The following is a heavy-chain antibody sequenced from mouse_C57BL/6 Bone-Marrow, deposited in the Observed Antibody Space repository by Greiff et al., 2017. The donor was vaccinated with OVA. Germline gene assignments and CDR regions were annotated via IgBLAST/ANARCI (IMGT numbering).Heavy chain of an antibody. J-gene: IGHJ1*03. CDR2: IDPSDSYN. CDR3: ASLFATVVAHYFDV. CDR1: GYTFTSYW. V-gene: IGHV1-50*01. D-gene: IGHD1-1*01. Sequence: VQLQQPGAELVKPGASVKLSCKASGYTFTSYWMHWVKQRPGQGLEWIGEIDPSDSYNNYNQKFKGKATLTEDTSSSKAYMQLSSQTSEDSAVDYWASLFATVVAHYFDVWGKGTTVTVSS.